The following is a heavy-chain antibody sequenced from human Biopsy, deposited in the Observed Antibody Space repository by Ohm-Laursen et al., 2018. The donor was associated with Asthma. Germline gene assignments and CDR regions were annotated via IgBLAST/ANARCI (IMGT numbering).Heavy chain of an antibody. D-gene: IGHD6-13*01. J-gene: IGHJ4*02. CDR3: ARVWQLATLDY. CDR2: ISSSSSYI. V-gene: IGHV3-21*01. Sequence: SLRLSCTAPGFTFSSYWMSWVRQAPGKGLEWVSSISSSSSYIYYADSVKGRFTISRDNAKNSLYLQMNSLRAEDTAVYYCARVWQLATLDYWGQGTLVTVSS. CDR1: GFTFSSYW.